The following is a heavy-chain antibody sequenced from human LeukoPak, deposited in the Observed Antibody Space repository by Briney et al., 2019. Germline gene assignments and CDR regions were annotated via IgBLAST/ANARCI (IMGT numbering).Heavy chain of an antibody. Sequence: SETLSLTCSVSGGSISTYYWSWLRQLPGKGLEWTGYIYYTGTTNYNPSLRSRVTISVDTSRNQFSLRLSSVTAADTAVYYCAREDPQTTVPEGMDVWGHGTTVIVSS. J-gene: IGHJ6*02. D-gene: IGHD4-17*01. CDR1: GGSISTYY. CDR3: AREDPQTTVPEGMDV. CDR2: IYYTGTT. V-gene: IGHV4-59*01.